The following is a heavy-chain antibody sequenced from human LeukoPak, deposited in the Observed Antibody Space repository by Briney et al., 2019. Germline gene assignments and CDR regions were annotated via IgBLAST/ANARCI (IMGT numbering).Heavy chain of an antibody. V-gene: IGHV3-66*02. Sequence: PGGSLRLSCAASGFTFSSYWMSWVRQAPGKGLEWVSVIYSGGSTYYADSVKGRFTISRDNSKNTLYLQMNSLRAEDTAVYYCARGYNDYGDFDAFDIWGQGTMVTVSS. CDR3: ARGYNDYGDFDAFDI. J-gene: IGHJ3*02. CDR2: IYSGGST. CDR1: GFTFSSYW. D-gene: IGHD4-17*01.